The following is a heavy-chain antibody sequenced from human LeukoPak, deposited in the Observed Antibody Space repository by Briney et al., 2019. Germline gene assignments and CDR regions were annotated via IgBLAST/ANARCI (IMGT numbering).Heavy chain of an antibody. Sequence: PGGSLRLSCAASGFTFSNAWMNWVRQAPGKALEWVSYITSGSSTMYYADSVKGRFTISRDNAKNSLYLQMNSLRDEDTAMYYCASSGSYRFDYWGQGTLVTVSS. CDR2: ITSGSSTM. D-gene: IGHD1-26*01. CDR1: GFTFSNAW. CDR3: ASSGSYRFDY. V-gene: IGHV3-48*02. J-gene: IGHJ4*02.